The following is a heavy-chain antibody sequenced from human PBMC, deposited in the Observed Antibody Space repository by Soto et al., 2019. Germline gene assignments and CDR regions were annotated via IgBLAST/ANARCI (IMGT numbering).Heavy chain of an antibody. J-gene: IGHJ4*02. D-gene: IGHD5-18*01. CDR1: GFTFSSYG. CDR2: ISYDGSNK. CDR3: AKGIQLWRRAFDY. V-gene: IGHV3-30*18. Sequence: PGGSLRLSCAASGFTFSSYGMHWVRQAPGKGLEWVAVISYDGSNKYYADSVKGRFTISRDNSKNTLYLQMNSLRAEDTAVYYCAKGIQLWRRAFDYWGQGTLVTVSS.